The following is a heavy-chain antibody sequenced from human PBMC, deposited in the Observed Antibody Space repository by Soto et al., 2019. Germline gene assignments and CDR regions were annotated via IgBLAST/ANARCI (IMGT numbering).Heavy chain of an antibody. CDR2: INPSGGST. V-gene: IGHV1-46*01. J-gene: IGHJ4*02. CDR1: GYTYTSYY. D-gene: IGHD1-26*01. CDR3: ASVKREGSYCEPFDY. Sequence: ASVKVSCKASGYTYTSYYMHWVRQAPGQGLEWMGIINPSGGSTSYAQKFQGRVTMTRDTSTSTVYMELSSLRSEDTAVYYCASVKREGSYCEPFDYRGQGTLATGSS.